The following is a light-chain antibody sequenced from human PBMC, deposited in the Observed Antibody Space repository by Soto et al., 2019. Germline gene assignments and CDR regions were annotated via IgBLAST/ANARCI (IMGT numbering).Light chain of an antibody. CDR2: ATS. V-gene: IGKV1-27*01. J-gene: IGKJ3*01. Sequence: DIQMTQSPSSLSASVGDRVTITCRATQGLRNHLAWYQQKPGKVPKLLIYATSTLQSGVPSRFSGSGSGTDFTLTISSLQPEDIATYYCQHYNNAPFTFGPRTKVDIK. CDR1: QGLRNH. CDR3: QHYNNAPFT.